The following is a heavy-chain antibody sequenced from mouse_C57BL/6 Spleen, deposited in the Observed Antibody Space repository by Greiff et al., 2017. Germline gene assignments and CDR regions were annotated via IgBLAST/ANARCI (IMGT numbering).Heavy chain of an antibody. CDR1: GYSFTDYN. D-gene: IGHD2-1*01. CDR3: SRLGGNWFAY. V-gene: IGHV1-39*01. Sequence: EVQLQQSGPELVKPGASVKISCKASGYSFTDYNMNWVKQSNGKSLEWIGVIYPNYGTTSYNQKFKGKATFTVDQSSSTTYMQLNSLTSEDSAVYYWSRLGGNWFAYWGQGTLVTVSA. CDR2: IYPNYGTT. J-gene: IGHJ3*01.